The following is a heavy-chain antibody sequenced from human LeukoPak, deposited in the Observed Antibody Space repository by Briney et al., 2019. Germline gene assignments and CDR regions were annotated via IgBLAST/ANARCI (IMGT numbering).Heavy chain of an antibody. D-gene: IGHD3-3*01. CDR3: ARHPSSGFWSGYPRGFQVDY. Sequence: EASVKVSCKASGGTFSSYAISWVRQAPGQGLEWMGWINPNSGGTNYAQKFQGRVTMTRDTSISTAYMELSRLRSDDTAVYYCARHPSSGFWSGYPRGFQVDYWGQGTLVTVSS. V-gene: IGHV1-2*02. CDR1: GGTFSSYA. J-gene: IGHJ4*02. CDR2: INPNSGGT.